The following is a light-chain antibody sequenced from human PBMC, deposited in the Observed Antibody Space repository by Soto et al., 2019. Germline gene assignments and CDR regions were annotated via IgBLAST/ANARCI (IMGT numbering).Light chain of an antibody. Sequence: EVGLTQSPGTLSLSPGERATLSCRASQSVSGSDLAWYQQKPGQAPRLLISGVSNRATGTPDRFSGSGSGTDFTLTISSLEPEDCAVFYCHQYGISPPTFGPGTKVEI. CDR1: QSVSGSD. CDR2: GVS. CDR3: HQYGISPPT. J-gene: IGKJ1*01. V-gene: IGKV3-20*01.